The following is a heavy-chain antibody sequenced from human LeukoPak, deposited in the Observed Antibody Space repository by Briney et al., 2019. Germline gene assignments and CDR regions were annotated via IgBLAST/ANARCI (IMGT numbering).Heavy chain of an antibody. CDR2: ISGSGGST. Sequence: GGSLRLSCAASGFTFSSYAMSWVRQAPGKGLEWVSAISGSGGSTYYADSVKGRFTISRDNSKNTLYLQMNSLRAEDTAVYYCAKTLRYCSGGSCPSLYYFDYWGQGTLVTVSS. CDR1: GFTFSSYA. J-gene: IGHJ4*02. D-gene: IGHD2-15*01. V-gene: IGHV3-23*01. CDR3: AKTLRYCSGGSCPSLYYFDY.